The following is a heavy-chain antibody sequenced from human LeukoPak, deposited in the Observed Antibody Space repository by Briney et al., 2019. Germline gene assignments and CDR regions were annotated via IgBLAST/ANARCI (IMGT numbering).Heavy chain of an antibody. J-gene: IGHJ6*03. Sequence: SETLSLTCTVSGGSISSSSYYWGWIRQPPGKGLAWIGSIYYSGSTYYNPSLKSRVTISVDTSKNQFSLKLSSVTAADTAVYYCARHQRGEQQLVIYYYYYMDVWGKGTTVTVSS. CDR3: ARHQRGEQQLVIYYYYYMDV. D-gene: IGHD6-13*01. CDR1: GGSISSSSYY. V-gene: IGHV4-39*01. CDR2: IYYSGST.